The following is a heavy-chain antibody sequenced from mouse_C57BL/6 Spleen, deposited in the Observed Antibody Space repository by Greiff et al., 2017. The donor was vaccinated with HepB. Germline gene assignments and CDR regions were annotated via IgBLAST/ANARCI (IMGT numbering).Heavy chain of an antibody. Sequence: EVKVVESGGGLVKPGGSLKLSCAASGFTFSSYAMSWVRQTPEKRLEWVATISDGGSYTYYPDNVKGRFTISRDNAKNNLYLQMSHLKSEDTAMYYCAREGLYYAMDYWGQGTSVTVSS. CDR2: ISDGGSYT. V-gene: IGHV5-4*01. CDR3: AREGLYYAMDY. D-gene: IGHD3-3*01. CDR1: GFTFSSYA. J-gene: IGHJ4*01.